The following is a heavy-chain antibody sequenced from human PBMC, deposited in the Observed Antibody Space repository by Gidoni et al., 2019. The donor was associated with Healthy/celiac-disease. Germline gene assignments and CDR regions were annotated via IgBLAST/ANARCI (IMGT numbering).Heavy chain of an antibody. Sequence: QVQLQESGPGLVKPSETLSLTCTVSGGSISSYCWSWIRQPPGKGLEWIGYIYYSGSTNYNPSLKSRVTISVDTSKNQFSLKLSSVTAADTAVYYCARSIVATTNWFDPWGQGTLVTVSS. J-gene: IGHJ5*02. CDR1: GGSISSYC. CDR3: ARSIVATTNWFDP. CDR2: IYYSGST. V-gene: IGHV4-59*01. D-gene: IGHD5-12*01.